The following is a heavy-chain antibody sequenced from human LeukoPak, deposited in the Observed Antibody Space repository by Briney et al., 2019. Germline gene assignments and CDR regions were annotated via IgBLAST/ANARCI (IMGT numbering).Heavy chain of an antibody. CDR3: ASSSGTTRGAFDI. D-gene: IGHD4-11*01. CDR2: IYYGGST. V-gene: IGHV4-30-4*08. Sequence: SQTLSLTCTVSGGSISSGDYYWSWIRQPPGKGLEWIGYIYYGGSTYYNPSLKSRVTISVDTSKNQFSLKLSSVTAADTAVYYCASSSGTTRGAFDIWGQGTMVTVSS. J-gene: IGHJ3*02. CDR1: GGSISSGDYY.